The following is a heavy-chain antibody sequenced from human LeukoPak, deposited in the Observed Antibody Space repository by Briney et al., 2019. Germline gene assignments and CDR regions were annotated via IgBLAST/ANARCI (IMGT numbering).Heavy chain of an antibody. V-gene: IGHV4-34*01. CDR2: INHSGST. CDR1: GGSFSGYY. CDR3: AYSGSYYLVFDY. Sequence: PSETLSFTCAVYGGSFSGYYWSWIRQPPGKGLEWIGEINHSGSTNYNPSLTSRVTISVDTSKNQFSLKLSSVTAADTAVYYCAYSGSYYLVFDYWGQGTLVTVSS. J-gene: IGHJ4*02. D-gene: IGHD1-26*01.